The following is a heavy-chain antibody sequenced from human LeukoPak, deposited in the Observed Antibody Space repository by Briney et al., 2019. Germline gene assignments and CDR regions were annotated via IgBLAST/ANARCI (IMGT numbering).Heavy chain of an antibody. D-gene: IGHD3-9*01. V-gene: IGHV4-4*08. CDR3: ARDVRPYYDILTGYLNWFDP. CDR1: GGSISSYY. J-gene: IGHJ5*02. Sequence: PSETLSLTCTVSGGSISSYYWSWIRQPPGKGLEWIGYIYTSGSTNYNPSLKSRVTMSVDTSKNQFSLKLSSVTAADTAVYYCARDVRPYYDILTGYLNWFDPWGQGTLVTVSS. CDR2: IYTSGST.